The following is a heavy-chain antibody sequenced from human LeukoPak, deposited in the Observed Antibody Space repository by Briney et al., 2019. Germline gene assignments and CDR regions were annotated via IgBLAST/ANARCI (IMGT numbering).Heavy chain of an antibody. CDR1: GGSFSGYY. D-gene: IGHD2-2*01. CDR3: ARGAIRWVVVPAAQTNWFDP. J-gene: IGHJ5*02. V-gene: IGHV4-34*01. CDR2: INHSGST. Sequence: SETLSLTCAVYGGSFSGYYWSWIRQPPGKGLEWIGEINHSGSTNYNPSLKSRATISVDTSKNQFSLKLSSVTAADTAVYYCARGAIRWVVVPAAQTNWFDPWGQGTLVTVSS.